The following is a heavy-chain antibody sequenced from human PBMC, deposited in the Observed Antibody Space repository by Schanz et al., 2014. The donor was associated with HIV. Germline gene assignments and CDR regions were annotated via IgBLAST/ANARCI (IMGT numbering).Heavy chain of an antibody. CDR2: ISYDGSNK. CDR1: GFTFRSYD. Sequence: QVQLVESGGGVVQPGRSLRLSCAASGFTFRSYDMHWVRQAPGKGLEWAAVISYDGSNKYYADSVKGRSTISRDNSKNTLYLQMNSLRAEDTAVYYCARDGSSGWQDPFDYWGQGTLVTVSS. V-gene: IGHV3-30-3*01. J-gene: IGHJ4*02. D-gene: IGHD6-19*01. CDR3: ARDGSSGWQDPFDY.